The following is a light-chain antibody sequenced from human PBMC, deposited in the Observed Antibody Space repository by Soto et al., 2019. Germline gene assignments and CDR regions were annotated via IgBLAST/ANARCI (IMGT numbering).Light chain of an antibody. Sequence: DIQMTQSPYSVSASVGDTVTISCRASQTISTYLHWYQHKPGKVPRLLISDVSTLQSGIPGRFRGSGSATEFTLTITCLHREDFATYDCQQGYSIHALPFGGGTKVELK. V-gene: IGKV1-39*01. J-gene: IGKJ4*01. CDR2: DVS. CDR1: QTISTY. CDR3: QQGYSIHALP.